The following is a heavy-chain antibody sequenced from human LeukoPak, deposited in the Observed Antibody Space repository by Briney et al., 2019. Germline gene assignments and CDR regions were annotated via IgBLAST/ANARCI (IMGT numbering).Heavy chain of an antibody. CDR1: GYTFTSYG. Sequence: ASVKVSCKASGYTFTSYGISWVRLAPGQGLEWMGWISAYNGNTNYAQKLQGRVTMTTDTSTSTAYMELRSLRSDDTAVYYCARAPSSGYSYGPCVYWGQGTLVTVSS. V-gene: IGHV1-18*01. CDR2: ISAYNGNT. D-gene: IGHD5-18*01. CDR3: ARAPSSGYSYGPCVY. J-gene: IGHJ4*02.